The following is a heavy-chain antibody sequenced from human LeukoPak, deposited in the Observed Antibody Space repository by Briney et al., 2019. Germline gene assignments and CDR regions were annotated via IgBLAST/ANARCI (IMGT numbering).Heavy chain of an antibody. D-gene: IGHD5-18*01. CDR3: ARGGDTVMSLDY. J-gene: IGHJ4*02. CDR1: GGSISSYY. Sequence: SETLSLTCTVSGGSISSYYWSWIRQPPGKGLEWIGYIYYSGSTNYNPSLKSRVTISVDTSKNQFSLKLSSVTAADTAVYYCARGGDTVMSLDYWGQGTLVTVSS. CDR2: IYYSGST. V-gene: IGHV4-59*12.